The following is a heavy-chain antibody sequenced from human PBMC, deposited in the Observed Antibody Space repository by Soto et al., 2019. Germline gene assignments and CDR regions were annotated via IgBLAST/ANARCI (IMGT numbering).Heavy chain of an antibody. D-gene: IGHD3-16*02. Sequence: GGSLRLSCAASGFTFSSYAMSWVRQAPGKXLEWVSAISGSGGSTYYADSVKGRFTISRDNSKNTLYLQMNSLRAEDTAVYYCAKDGRYYDYVWGSYRPYYFDYWGQGTLVTVSS. CDR1: GFTFSSYA. CDR2: ISGSGGST. J-gene: IGHJ4*02. V-gene: IGHV3-23*01. CDR3: AKDGRYYDYVWGSYRPYYFDY.